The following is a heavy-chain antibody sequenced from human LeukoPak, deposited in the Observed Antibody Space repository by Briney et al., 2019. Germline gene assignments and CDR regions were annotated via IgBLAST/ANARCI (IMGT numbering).Heavy chain of an antibody. Sequence: SETLSLTCTVSGGSISSSSYYWGWIRQPPGKGLEWIGSIYYRGSTYYNPSLKSRVTISVDTSKNQFSLKLSSVTAADTAVYYCARDDDFSTDYWGQGTLVTVSS. CDR3: ARDDDFSTDY. D-gene: IGHD3/OR15-3a*01. J-gene: IGHJ4*02. CDR2: IYYRGST. CDR1: GGSISSSSYY. V-gene: IGHV4-39*02.